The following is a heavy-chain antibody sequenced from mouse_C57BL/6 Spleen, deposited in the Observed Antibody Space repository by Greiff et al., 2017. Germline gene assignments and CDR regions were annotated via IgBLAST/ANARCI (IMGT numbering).Heavy chain of an antibody. CDR1: GYTFTSYW. CDR2: IDPSDSYT. Sequence: VQLQQSGAELVMPGASVKLSCKASGYTFTSYWMHWVKQRPGQGLEWIGEIDPSDSYTNYNQKFKGKSTLTVDKSSSTAYMQLSSLTSEDSAVYYCARSDDYDPYWGQGTLVTVSA. D-gene: IGHD2-4*01. CDR3: ARSDDYDPY. J-gene: IGHJ3*01. V-gene: IGHV1-69*01.